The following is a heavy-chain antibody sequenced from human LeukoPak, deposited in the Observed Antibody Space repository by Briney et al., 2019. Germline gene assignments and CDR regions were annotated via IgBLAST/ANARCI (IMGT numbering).Heavy chain of an antibody. Sequence: GGSLRLSCAASGFTLRSYGMHWVRQAPGKGLEWVAVIWHDGKNKYYADSVKGRFTISRDNSKNTLYLQMNSLRAEDTAVYYCARDLAAAGPTGAYYYYGMDVWGQGTTVTVSS. CDR3: ARDLAAAGPTGAYYYYGMDV. D-gene: IGHD6-13*01. CDR1: GFTLRSYG. J-gene: IGHJ6*02. CDR2: IWHDGKNK. V-gene: IGHV3-33*01.